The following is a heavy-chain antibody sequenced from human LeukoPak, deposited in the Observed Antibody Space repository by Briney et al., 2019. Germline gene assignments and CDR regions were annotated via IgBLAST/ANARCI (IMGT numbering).Heavy chain of an antibody. V-gene: IGHV3-30*02. D-gene: IGHD1-26*01. Sequence: GGSLRLSCAASGFTFGGSGMHWVRQAPGKGLEWVAFIRYDGSDKHYADSVKGRFTISRDNSKNTLYLQMNSLRAEDTAVYYCASADSGSYPLGYWGQGTLVTVSS. CDR2: IRYDGSDK. J-gene: IGHJ4*02. CDR1: GFTFGGSG. CDR3: ASADSGSYPLGY.